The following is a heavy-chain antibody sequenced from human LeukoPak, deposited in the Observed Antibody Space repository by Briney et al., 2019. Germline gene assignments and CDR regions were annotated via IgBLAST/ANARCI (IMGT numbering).Heavy chain of an antibody. D-gene: IGHD1-1*01. V-gene: IGHV4-4*02. CDR2: IYHGGSP. CDR1: GGSISSNNW. CDR3: ARVNINNWHSCDY. Sequence: SETLSLTCAVSGGSISSNNWWGWVRQPPGKGLEWIGEIYHGGSPNYNPSLKSRVTISVDKSRNHFSLNLSSVTAADTAVYYCARVNINNWHSCDYWGQGTLVTVSS. J-gene: IGHJ4*02.